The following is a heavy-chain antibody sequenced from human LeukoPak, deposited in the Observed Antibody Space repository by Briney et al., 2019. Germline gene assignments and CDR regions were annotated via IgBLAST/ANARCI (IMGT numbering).Heavy chain of an antibody. D-gene: IGHD1-7*01. CDR2: IRYDGGNK. Sequence: GGSLRLTCAASGFTFSSYGMHWVRQAPGKGLEWVAFIRYDGGNKYYADSVKGRFTISRDNSKNTLYLQMNSLRAEDTALYYCAKVQWELYYYYYYMDVWGKGTTVTVSS. J-gene: IGHJ6*03. CDR1: GFTFSSYG. V-gene: IGHV3-30*02. CDR3: AKVQWELYYYYYYMDV.